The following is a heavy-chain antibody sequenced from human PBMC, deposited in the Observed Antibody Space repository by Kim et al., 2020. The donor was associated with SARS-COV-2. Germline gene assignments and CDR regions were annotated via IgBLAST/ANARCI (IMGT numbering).Heavy chain of an antibody. V-gene: IGHV7-4-1*02. CDR1: GYTFTSYA. CDR2: INTNTGNP. D-gene: IGHD3-22*01. Sequence: ASVKVSCKASGYTFTSYAMNWVRQAPGQGLEWMGWINTNTGNPTYAQGFTGRFVFSLDTSVSTAYLQISSLEAEDTAVYYCARAFTLGDYYDSSGYYGLYYYYGMDVWGQGTTVTVSS. CDR3: ARAFTLGDYYDSSGYYGLYYYYGMDV. J-gene: IGHJ6*02.